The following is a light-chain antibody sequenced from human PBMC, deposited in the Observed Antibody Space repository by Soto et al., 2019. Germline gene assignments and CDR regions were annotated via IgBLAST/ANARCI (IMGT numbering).Light chain of an antibody. V-gene: IGKV3-20*01. Sequence: EIVLTQSPGTLSLSPGERATLSCRASQRISSSYLAWYQQKPGQAPRLLIYAASSRATGIPDRFSGSGSGTDFTLTITRLEPEDFAVYYCQQYGSSPPVTFGQGTKLDLK. J-gene: IGKJ2*01. CDR1: QRISSSY. CDR2: AAS. CDR3: QQYGSSPPVT.